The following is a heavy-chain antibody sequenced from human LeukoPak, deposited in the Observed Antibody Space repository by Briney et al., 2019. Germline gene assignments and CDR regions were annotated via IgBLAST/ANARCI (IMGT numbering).Heavy chain of an antibody. CDR1: GFTFSSYA. Sequence: GGSLRLSCAASGFTFSSYAMTWVRQAPGKGLEWVSGISGSGGTTYYADFVKGRFTISRDNSKNTLYLQMNSLRAEDTAVYYCAKGVEFCSGGSCYPPGDLFDSWGQGTLVTVSS. V-gene: IGHV3-23*01. CDR2: ISGSGGTT. D-gene: IGHD2-15*01. J-gene: IGHJ5*01. CDR3: AKGVEFCSGGSCYPPGDLFDS.